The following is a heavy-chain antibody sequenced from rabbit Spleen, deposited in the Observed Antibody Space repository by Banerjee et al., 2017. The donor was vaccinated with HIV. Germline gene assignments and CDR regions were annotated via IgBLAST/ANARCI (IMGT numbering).Heavy chain of an antibody. Sequence: QLKQTGGGLVQSGGSLTLSCKTSGFDFSSYSMSRVRQAPGKGLEWIGAIYTGRGGTDYAKWVNGQFTISSDNAQYTVHLQMNSLTAADTATYFCARYYIFYGMDLWGPGTLVTVS. D-gene: IGHD4-1*01. CDR3: ARYYIFYGMDL. CDR1: GFDFSSYS. CDR2: IYTGRGGT. V-gene: IGHV1S7*01. J-gene: IGHJ6*01.